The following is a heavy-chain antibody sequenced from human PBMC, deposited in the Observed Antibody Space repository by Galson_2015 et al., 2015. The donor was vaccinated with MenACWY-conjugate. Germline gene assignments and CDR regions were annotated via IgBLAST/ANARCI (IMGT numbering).Heavy chain of an antibody. V-gene: IGHV3-74*01. CDR2: INSDGSST. CDR1: GFTFSSYW. J-gene: IGHJ3*02. CDR3: ARDPASTDAFDI. Sequence: SLRLSCAASGFTFSSYWMHWVRQAPGKGLVWVSRINSDGSSTSYADSVKGRFTISRDNAKNTLYLQMNSLRAEDTAVYYCARDPASTDAFDIWGQGTMVTVSS.